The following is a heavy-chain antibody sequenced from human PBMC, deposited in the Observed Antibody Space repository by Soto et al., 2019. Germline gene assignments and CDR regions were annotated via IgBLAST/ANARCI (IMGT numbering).Heavy chain of an antibody. Sequence: QVQQQESGPGLVKPSQTLSLTCTVSGGSISSGGYYWSWIRQHPGKGLEWIGYIYYSGSTYYNPSLKSRVTISVDTSKNQFSLKLSSVTAADTALYYCARDNRLRNYYMDVWGKGTTVTVSS. CDR3: ARDNRLRNYYMDV. CDR2: IYYSGST. J-gene: IGHJ6*03. V-gene: IGHV4-31*03. CDR1: GGSISSGGYY.